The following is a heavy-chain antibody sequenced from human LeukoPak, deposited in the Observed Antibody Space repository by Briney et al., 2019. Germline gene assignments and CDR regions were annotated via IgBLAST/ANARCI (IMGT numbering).Heavy chain of an antibody. J-gene: IGHJ3*02. D-gene: IGHD5-12*01. CDR1: GFTLSSNY. V-gene: IGHV3-66*01. CDR2: IYSGGST. CDR3: AREGYSGYVRRAFDI. Sequence: GGSLRLSCAASGFTLSSNYMSWVRQAPGEGLEWVSVIYSGGSTYYADSVKGRFTISRDNSKNTLYLQMNSLRAEDTAVYYCAREGYSGYVRRAFDIWGQGTMVTVSS.